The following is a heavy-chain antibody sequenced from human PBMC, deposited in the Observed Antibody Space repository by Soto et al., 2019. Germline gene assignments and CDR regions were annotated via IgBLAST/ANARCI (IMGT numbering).Heavy chain of an antibody. CDR1: GFTFISYG. J-gene: IGHJ4*02. CDR3: AKARSGSWHEGYYFDN. Sequence: VGSLRLSCAVSGFTFISYGMRWVRQAPGKGLEWLAVMSYDGRAKYSADSERGRFTISRDNSKNTAYQQLNSLRDEDTAVYYCAKARSGSWHEGYYFDNWGQGTLVTVSS. D-gene: IGHD2-15*01. V-gene: IGHV3-30*18. CDR2: MSYDGRAK.